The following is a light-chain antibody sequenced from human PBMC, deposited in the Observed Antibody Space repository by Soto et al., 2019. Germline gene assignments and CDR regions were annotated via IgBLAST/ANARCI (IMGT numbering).Light chain of an antibody. CDR1: QSVFFASTNKNY. J-gene: IGKJ5*01. CDR2: WAS. CDR3: QQYYNSVT. V-gene: IGKV4-1*01. Sequence: DIVMTQSPDSLAVSLGETTTINCKSSQSVFFASTNKNYLAWYQQKPGQPPKLLIYWASTRESGVPDRFSGSGSGTDFTLTISSLQAEDVAVYYCQQYYNSVTFGQGTRLEIK.